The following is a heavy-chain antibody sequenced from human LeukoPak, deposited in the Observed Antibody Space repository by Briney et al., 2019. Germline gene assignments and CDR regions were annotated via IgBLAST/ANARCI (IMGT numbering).Heavy chain of an antibody. V-gene: IGHV6-1*01. D-gene: IGHD6-13*01. CDR1: GDSGSINSAA. CDR2: TCYRSKGYN. Sequence: SQTLSLTCAISGDSGSINSAAWSWIRKSPSRGLEWLGRTCYRSKGYNDYAVSVKSRITINPDTSKNQFSLQLNSVTPEDTAVYYCARGYSRSYWYFDLWGRGTLVTVSS. J-gene: IGHJ2*01. CDR3: ARGYSRSYWYFDL.